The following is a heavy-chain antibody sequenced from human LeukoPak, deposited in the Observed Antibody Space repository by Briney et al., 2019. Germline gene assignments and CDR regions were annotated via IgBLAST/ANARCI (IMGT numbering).Heavy chain of an antibody. CDR2: IYNSGST. CDR1: GGSISTYY. V-gene: IGHV4-59*01. J-gene: IGHJ6*02. CDR3: VGGLWGYFGSGTIYYYGMDV. D-gene: IGHD3-10*01. Sequence: SETLSLTCTVSGGSISTYYWSWIRQPPGKGLEWIGYIYNSGSTNYNPSLKSRVTISVDTSKNQFSLKLSSVTAADTAVYYCVGGLWGYFGSGTIYYYGMDVWGQGTTVTVSS.